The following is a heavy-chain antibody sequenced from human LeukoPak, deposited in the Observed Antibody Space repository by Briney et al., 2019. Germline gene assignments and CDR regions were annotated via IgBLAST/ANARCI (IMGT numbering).Heavy chain of an antibody. Sequence: GGSLRLSCAASGFTFSSYWMHWVRQAPGKGLVWVSRINSDGSSTSYADSVKGRFTISRDNSKNTLYLQMNSLRAEDTAIYYCAKGFIAVRFDFWGQGSLVTVSS. J-gene: IGHJ4*02. CDR1: GFTFSSYW. D-gene: IGHD6-19*01. V-gene: IGHV3-74*01. CDR3: AKGFIAVRFDF. CDR2: INSDGSST.